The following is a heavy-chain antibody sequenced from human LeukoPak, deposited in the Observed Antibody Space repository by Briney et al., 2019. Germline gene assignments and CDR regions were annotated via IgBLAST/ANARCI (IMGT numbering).Heavy chain of an antibody. D-gene: IGHD3-22*01. CDR1: GYTFTSYG. CDR2: ISAYNGNT. J-gene: IGHJ5*02. V-gene: IGHV1-18*01. CDR3: ARLPFHYDSSGYYPWFDP. Sequence: ASVKVSCKASGYTFTSYGISWVRQAPGQGLEWMGWISAYNGNTNYAQKLQGRVTMTTDTSTSTAYMELRSLRSDDTAVYYCARLPFHYDSSGYYPWFDPWGQGTLVTVSS.